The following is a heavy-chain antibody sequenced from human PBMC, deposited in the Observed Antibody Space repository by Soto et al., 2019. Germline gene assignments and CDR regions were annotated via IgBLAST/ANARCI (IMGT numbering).Heavy chain of an antibody. CDR1: GGSVSGYY. Sequence: SGTLSGICGVYGGSVSGYYWTWIRQPPGKGLEWIGEINHSGTINFNPSLKSRLTISLDTSKKHFSLKLSSVTDADTAAYYCARADRTLFISYTLDVWSQSPTLPVSS. V-gene: IGHV4-34*01. D-gene: IGHD3-10*01. CDR2: INHSGTI. CDR3: ARADRTLFISYTLDV. J-gene: IGHJ6*02.